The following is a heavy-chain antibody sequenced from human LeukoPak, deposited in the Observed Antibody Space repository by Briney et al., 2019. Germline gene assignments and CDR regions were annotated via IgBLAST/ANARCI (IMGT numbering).Heavy chain of an antibody. CDR2: ISWNSGSI. V-gene: IGHV3-9*01. J-gene: IGHJ6*02. CDR1: GFTFDDYA. Sequence: PGGSLRLSCAASGFTFDDYAMHWVRQAPGKGLEWVSGISWNSGSIGYADSVKGRFTISRDNAKNSLYLQMNGLRAEDTALYYCAKDMGAYYYYGMDVWGQGTTVTVSS. CDR3: AKDMGAYYYYGMDV. D-gene: IGHD3-16*01.